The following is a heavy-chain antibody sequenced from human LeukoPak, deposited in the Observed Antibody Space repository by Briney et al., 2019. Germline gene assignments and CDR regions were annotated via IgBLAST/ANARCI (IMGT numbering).Heavy chain of an antibody. CDR3: ARHGGNVYSGSYSWYYFDY. V-gene: IGHV5-51*01. CDR1: GYSFTSYW. D-gene: IGHD1-26*01. Sequence: GESLKISCKGSGYSFTSYWIGLVRQMPGKGLEWMGIIYPGDSDTRYSPSFQGQVTISADKSISTAYLQWSSLKASDTAMYYCARHGGNVYSGSYSWYYFDYWGQGTLVTVSS. CDR2: IYPGDSDT. J-gene: IGHJ4*02.